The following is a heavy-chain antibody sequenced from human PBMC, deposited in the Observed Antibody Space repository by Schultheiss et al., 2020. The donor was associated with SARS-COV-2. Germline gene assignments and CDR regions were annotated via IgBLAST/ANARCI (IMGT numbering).Heavy chain of an antibody. CDR2: IYSGGST. CDR1: GFTVSSNY. Sequence: GESLKISCAASGFTVSSNYMSWVRQAPGKGLEWVSVIYSGGSTYYADSVKGRFTISRDNSKNTLYLQMNSLRAEDTAVYYCAREGGSSSSGAFDIWGQGTMVTVSS. V-gene: IGHV3-53*01. D-gene: IGHD6-6*01. CDR3: AREGGSSSSGAFDI. J-gene: IGHJ3*02.